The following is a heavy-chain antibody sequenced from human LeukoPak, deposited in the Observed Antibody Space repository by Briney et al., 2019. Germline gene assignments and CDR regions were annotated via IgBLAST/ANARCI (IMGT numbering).Heavy chain of an antibody. D-gene: IGHD3-3*01. CDR2: INAGNGNT. V-gene: IGHV1-3*01. CDR1: GYTFTSYA. J-gene: IGHJ5*02. CDR3: AREQGVVTEGWFDL. Sequence: ASVKVSCKASGYTFTSYAMHWVRQAPGQRLEWMGWINAGNGNTKYSQKFQGRVTITRDTSASTAYMELSRLRSDDTAVYYCAREQGVVTEGWFDLWGQGTLVTVSS.